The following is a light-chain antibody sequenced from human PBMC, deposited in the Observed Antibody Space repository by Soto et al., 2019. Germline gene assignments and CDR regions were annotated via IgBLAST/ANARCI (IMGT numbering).Light chain of an antibody. V-gene: IGKV3-15*01. CDR2: GAS. J-gene: IGKJ1*01. CDR3: QQYNNWPRP. CDR1: QSVSDN. Sequence: EIVMTQSPATLSVSPGERATLSCRASQSVSDNLAWYQQKPGQAPRLLIYGASARATGIPARFSGSGSGTEFTLTISSLQSEDFAVYYCQQYNNWPRPFGQGTKVEFK.